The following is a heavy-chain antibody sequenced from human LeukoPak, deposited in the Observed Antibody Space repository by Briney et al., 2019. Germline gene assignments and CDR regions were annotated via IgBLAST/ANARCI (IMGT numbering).Heavy chain of an antibody. CDR2: IWYDGSNK. J-gene: IGHJ4*02. Sequence: GGSLRLSCAASGFTFSSYGMHWVRQAPGKGLEWVAVIWYDGSNKYYADSVKGRFTISRDNSKNTLYLQMNSLRAEDTAVYYCAREPPSSTSCLDYWGQGTLVTVSS. D-gene: IGHD2-2*01. CDR3: AREPPSSTSCLDY. V-gene: IGHV3-33*01. CDR1: GFTFSSYG.